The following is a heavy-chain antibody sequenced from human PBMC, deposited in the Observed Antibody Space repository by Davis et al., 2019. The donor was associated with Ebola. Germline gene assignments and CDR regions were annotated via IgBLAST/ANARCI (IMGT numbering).Heavy chain of an antibody. Sequence: SETLSLTCTVSGGSISSSSYYWGWLRQPPGKGLEWIGNIYSSGSTYYSPSLQSRVTIPVDTSKNQFSLKLSSVIAADTAVYYCARRGRAMDVWGQGTTVTVSS. J-gene: IGHJ6*02. CDR3: ARRGRAMDV. V-gene: IGHV4-39*01. CDR2: IYSSGST. CDR1: GGSISSSSYY. D-gene: IGHD6-13*01.